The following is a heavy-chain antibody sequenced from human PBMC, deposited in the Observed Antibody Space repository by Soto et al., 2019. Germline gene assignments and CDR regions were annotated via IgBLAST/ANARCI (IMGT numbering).Heavy chain of an antibody. CDR3: ARIPGWLQGFDS. D-gene: IGHD6-19*01. V-gene: IGHV2-70*04. CDR1: GFSLSTTGMR. J-gene: IGHJ4*02. Sequence: SGPTLVNPTQPLTLTRTFSGFSLSTTGMRVSWIRQPPGKALEWLARIDWDDDKFYTTSLKTRLTISKDTSKNQVVLTMTNMDPVDTATYFCARIPGWLQGFDSWGQGTLVTVSS. CDR2: IDWDDDK.